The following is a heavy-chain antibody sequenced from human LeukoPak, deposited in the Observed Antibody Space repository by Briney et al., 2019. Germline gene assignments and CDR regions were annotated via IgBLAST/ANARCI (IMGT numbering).Heavy chain of an antibody. D-gene: IGHD2-21*01. CDR1: GYSFTSYW. V-gene: IGHV5-51*01. J-gene: IGHJ6*02. CDR3: ARDGDPVGGEFYYYGMDV. CDR2: IYPGDSGT. Sequence: GESLKISCKGSGYSFTSYWIGWVRQMPGKGLEWMGIIYPGDSGTRYSPSFQGQVTISADKSISTAYLQWSSLKASDTAMYYCARDGDPVGGEFYYYGMDVWGQGTTVTVSS.